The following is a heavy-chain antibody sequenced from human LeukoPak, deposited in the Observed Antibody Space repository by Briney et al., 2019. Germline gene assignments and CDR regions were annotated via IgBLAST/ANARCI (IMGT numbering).Heavy chain of an antibody. CDR2: ISPDGRDK. V-gene: IGHV3-30*18. CDR3: AKDGATTWFGEAT. D-gene: IGHD3-10*01. J-gene: IGHJ5*02. Sequence: GGSLRLSCAASGFTFCSYGMQWVRQAPGKGLEWVALISPDGRDKYYGDSVKGRFTISRDNSKNTLYLQMNSPRAEDTAVYYCAKDGATTWFGEATWGQGTPVTVSS. CDR1: GFTFCSYG.